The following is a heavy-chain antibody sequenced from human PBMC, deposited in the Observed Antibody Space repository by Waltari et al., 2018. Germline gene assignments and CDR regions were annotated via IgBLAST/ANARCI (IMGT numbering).Heavy chain of an antibody. CDR1: GFTFSSYE. J-gene: IGHJ3*02. Sequence: EVQLVESGGGLVQPGGSLRLSCAASGFTFSSYEMNWVRQAPGKGLEWVSYISSSGSTIYYADAVKGRCTISRDNAKNSLYLQMNSLRAEDTAVYYCASDTTELESAFDIWGQGTMVTVSS. CDR3: ASDTTELESAFDI. CDR2: ISSSGSTI. V-gene: IGHV3-48*03. D-gene: IGHD1-26*01.